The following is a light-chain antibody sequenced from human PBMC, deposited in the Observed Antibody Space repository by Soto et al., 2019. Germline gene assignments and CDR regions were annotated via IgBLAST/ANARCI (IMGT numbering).Light chain of an antibody. CDR3: SSYAGTNTRYL. J-gene: IGLJ1*01. CDR2: EVN. CDR1: NNDVGSYNY. Sequence: QSALTQPPSASGSPGQSVTITCTGANNDVGSYNYVSWYQQHPGKAPKVIIYEVNKRPSGVPDRFSGSKSGNTASLTVSGLQAKDEADYYCSSYAGTNTRYLFGSGTKVTVL. V-gene: IGLV2-8*01.